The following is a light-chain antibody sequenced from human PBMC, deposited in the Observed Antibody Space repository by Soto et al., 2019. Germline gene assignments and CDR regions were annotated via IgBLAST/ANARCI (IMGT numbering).Light chain of an antibody. CDR1: QSISSW. J-gene: IGKJ1*01. CDR3: QHYDTYPWT. CDR2: KAS. V-gene: IGKV1-5*03. Sequence: DIQMTQSPSTLSASVGDRVTITCRASQSISSWLAWYQQKPGKAPNLLIYKASSLESGVPSRFSGSGSGTEFTLTISGLQPDDFATYYCQHYDTYPWTFGQGTKVDIK.